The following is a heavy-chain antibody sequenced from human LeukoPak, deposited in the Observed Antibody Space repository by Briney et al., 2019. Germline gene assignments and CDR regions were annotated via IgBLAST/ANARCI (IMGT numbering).Heavy chain of an antibody. Sequence: PGGSLRLSCVASGFTFSDYWMHWVRQAPGKGLVWVSRINSDGSSTSDADSVKGRFTISRDNAKNTAYLQMNSLRAEDTAVYYCARRSGALSLDYWGQGTLVTVSS. CDR2: INSDGSST. V-gene: IGHV3-74*01. CDR1: GFTFSDYW. J-gene: IGHJ4*02. CDR3: ARRSGALSLDY. D-gene: IGHD1-1*01.